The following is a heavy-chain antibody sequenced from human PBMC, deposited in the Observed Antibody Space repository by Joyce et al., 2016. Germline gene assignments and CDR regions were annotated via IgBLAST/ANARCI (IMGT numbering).Heavy chain of an antibody. CDR2: IHHIGRT. D-gene: IGHD6-13*01. CDR3: TKNAAYYLDF. V-gene: IGHV4-4*02. J-gene: IGHJ4*02. CDR1: SYSVTNDNW. Sequence: QVHLPESGPGLVEPSGTLSVTCTISSYSVTNDNWWSWVCQSPDKGLEWIGEIHHIGRTTYNPSLKSRVSMSVDKTKKQLSHTLNSVTATDSAIYYCTKNAAYYLDFWGRGTLVTVSS.